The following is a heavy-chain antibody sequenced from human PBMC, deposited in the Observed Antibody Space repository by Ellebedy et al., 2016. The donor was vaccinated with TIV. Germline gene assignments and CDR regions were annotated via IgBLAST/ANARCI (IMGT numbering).Heavy chain of an antibody. J-gene: IGHJ4*02. CDR1: GFTFSSYS. D-gene: IGHD4-11*01. CDR2: IRSSSSST. V-gene: IGHV3-48*01. CDR3: VKGVAIPESKVTFPEY. Sequence: PGGSLRLSCAASGFTFSSYSMNWVRHAPGKGLEWISNIRSSSSSTHYADSVKGRFTISRDKSKNTMYLQMSSLRVEDTAVFYCVKGVAIPESKVTFPEYWGQGTLVTVSS.